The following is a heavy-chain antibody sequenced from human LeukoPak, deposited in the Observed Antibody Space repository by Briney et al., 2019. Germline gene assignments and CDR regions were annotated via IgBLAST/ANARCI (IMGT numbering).Heavy chain of an antibody. Sequence: SETLSLTCGVSGGSITTTNYWSWVRQPPGGGPEWIGEISLAGRTRYNPSLKSRVNISIDESKNHLYLNLASVTAADTAVYYCSRESGPFCPFGHWGQGTLVAVTS. V-gene: IGHV4-4*02. CDR1: GGSITTTNY. J-gene: IGHJ4*02. D-gene: IGHD1-26*01. CDR2: ISLAGRT. CDR3: SRESGPFCPFGH.